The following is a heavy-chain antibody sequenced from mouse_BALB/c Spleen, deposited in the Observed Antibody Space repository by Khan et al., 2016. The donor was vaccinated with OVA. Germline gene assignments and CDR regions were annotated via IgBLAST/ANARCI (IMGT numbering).Heavy chain of an antibody. D-gene: IGHD1-2*01. V-gene: IGHV3-2*02. CDR1: GYSITSGYG. CDR2: ISYRGST. CDR3: ARTARIKY. Sequence: EVKLIESGPGLVKPSQSLSLTCTVTGYSITSGYGWNWIRQFPGNKLEWMGYISYRGSTNYNPSLKSRISITRDKSKNQFFLQLNSVTTEDTATYYCARTARIKYWGQGTTLTVSA. J-gene: IGHJ2*01.